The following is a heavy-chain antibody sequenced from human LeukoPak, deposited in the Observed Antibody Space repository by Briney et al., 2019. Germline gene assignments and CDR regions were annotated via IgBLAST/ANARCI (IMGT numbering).Heavy chain of an antibody. CDR1: GDSVSSISTA. J-gene: IGHJ5*02. CDR3: AYYGDPPYNWFDP. V-gene: IGHV6-1*01. CDR2: TYYRSKWYS. Sequence: SQTLSLTCDISGDSVSSISTAWNWIGQSPSRGLEWLGRTYYRSKWYSDYAVSVRSRITINPDTSKNQFSLQLNSVTPEDTAVYYCAYYGDPPYNWFDPWGQGTLVTVSS. D-gene: IGHD3-10*01.